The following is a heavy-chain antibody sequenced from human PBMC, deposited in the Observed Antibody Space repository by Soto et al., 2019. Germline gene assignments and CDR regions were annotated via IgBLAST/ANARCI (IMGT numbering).Heavy chain of an antibody. V-gene: IGHV4-34*12. J-gene: IGHJ6*02. D-gene: IGHD1-26*01. CDR2: IIHSEST. CDR3: ARQTPTYGRWEFSNYYGMDV. CDR1: GGSFSAYY. Sequence: SETLSLTCAVYGGSFSAYYWSWVRQPPGKGLEWIGEIIHSESTKNNPSLKSRVTISVDTSKNKFSLNLRSVTAADTAVYYCARQTPTYGRWEFSNYYGMDVWGQGTPVTVSS.